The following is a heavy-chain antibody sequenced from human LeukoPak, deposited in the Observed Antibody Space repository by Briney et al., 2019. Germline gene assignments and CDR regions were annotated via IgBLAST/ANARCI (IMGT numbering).Heavy chain of an antibody. CDR1: GGTFSSYA. Sequence: SVKVSCKASGGTFSSYAISWVRQAPGQGLEWMGGIIPIFGTANYAQKFQGRVTITTDESTSTAYMELSSLRSEDTAVYYCARASYDYVWGSYPVTPLDYWGQGTLVTVSS. V-gene: IGHV1-69*05. CDR2: IIPIFGTA. J-gene: IGHJ4*02. D-gene: IGHD3-16*02. CDR3: ARASYDYVWGSYPVTPLDY.